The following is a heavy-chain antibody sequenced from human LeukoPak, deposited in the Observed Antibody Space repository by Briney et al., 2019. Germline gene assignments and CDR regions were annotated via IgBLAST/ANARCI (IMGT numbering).Heavy chain of an antibody. CDR1: GGSISSGGYY. Sequence: PSETLSLTCTVSGGSISSGGYYWSWIRQHPGKGLEWIGYIYYSGSTHYNPSLKSRVTISVDTSKNQFSLKLSSVTAADTAVYYCARGKNPTTGWFDPWGQGTLVTVSS. D-gene: IGHD5-12*01. V-gene: IGHV4-31*03. CDR3: ARGKNPTTGWFDP. J-gene: IGHJ5*02. CDR2: IYYSGST.